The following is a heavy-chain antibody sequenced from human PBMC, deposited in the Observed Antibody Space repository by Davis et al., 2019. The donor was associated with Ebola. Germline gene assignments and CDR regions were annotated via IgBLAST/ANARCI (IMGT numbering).Heavy chain of an antibody. Sequence: GGSLRLSCAASGFTFSDYYMGWIRQAPGKGLEWVSYISSSGSTIYYADSVKGRFTISRDNAKNSLYLQMNSLRAEDTAVYYCARDAECSSTSCLIYYYYGMDVWGKGTTVTVSS. CDR3: ARDAECSSTSCLIYYYYGMDV. CDR1: GFTFSDYY. D-gene: IGHD2-2*01. V-gene: IGHV3-11*01. CDR2: ISSSGSTI. J-gene: IGHJ6*04.